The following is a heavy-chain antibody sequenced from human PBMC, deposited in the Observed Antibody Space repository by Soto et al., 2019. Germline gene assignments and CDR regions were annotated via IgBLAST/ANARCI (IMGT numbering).Heavy chain of an antibody. CDR1: GFTFSSYA. Sequence: EVQLLESGGGLVQPGGSLRLSCAPSGFTFSSYAMSWVRQAPGKGLEWVSAISGSGDNTYYADSVKGRFTIARDNSKNTLYLQMNSLRAEDTGLYYCAKDVGRGGVSCFREWGQGTLVTVSS. D-gene: IGHD2-15*01. J-gene: IGHJ4*02. V-gene: IGHV3-23*01. CDR2: ISGSGDNT. CDR3: AKDVGRGGVSCFRE.